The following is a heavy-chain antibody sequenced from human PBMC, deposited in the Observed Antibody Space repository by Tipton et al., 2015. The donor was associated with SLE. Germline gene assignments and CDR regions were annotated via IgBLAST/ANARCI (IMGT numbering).Heavy chain of an antibody. V-gene: IGHV4-59*11. CDR3: ARTSGSYMDY. CDR2: IYYSGGT. Sequence: TLSLTCTVSGGSISGHYWSWIRQSPEKGLEYIGYIYYSGGTNYNPSLKSRVTISVDTSKNQFSLRLSSVTAADTAVYYCARTSGSYMDYWGQGTLVTVSS. J-gene: IGHJ4*02. D-gene: IGHD3-10*01. CDR1: GGSISGHY.